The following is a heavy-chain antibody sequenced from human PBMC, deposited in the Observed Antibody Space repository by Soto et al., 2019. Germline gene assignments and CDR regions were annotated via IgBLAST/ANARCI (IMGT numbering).Heavy chain of an antibody. Sequence: AASVKVSCKASGYTFTSYYMHWVRQAPGQGLEWMGIINPSGGSTSYAQKFQGRVTMTRDTSTSTVYMELSSLRSEDTAVYYCARGLYLPGEWLLPQGFDYWGQGTLVTVSS. J-gene: IGHJ4*02. CDR3: ARGLYLPGEWLLPQGFDY. CDR1: GYTFTSYY. D-gene: IGHD3-3*01. V-gene: IGHV1-46*01. CDR2: INPSGGST.